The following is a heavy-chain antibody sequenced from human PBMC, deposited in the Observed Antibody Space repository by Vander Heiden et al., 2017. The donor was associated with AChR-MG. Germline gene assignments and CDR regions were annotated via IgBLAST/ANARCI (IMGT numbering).Heavy chain of an antibody. D-gene: IGHD2-2*02. Sequence: QVQLVESGGGVVQPGRSLRLSCAASGFTFSSYAMHWVRQAPGKGLEWVAVISYDGSNKYYADSVKGRFTISRDNSKNTRYLQMNSLRAEDTAVYYCARGYCSSTSCYRVFDYWGQGTLVTVSS. CDR2: ISYDGSNK. V-gene: IGHV3-30-3*01. J-gene: IGHJ4*02. CDR3: ARGYCSSTSCYRVFDY. CDR1: GFTFSSYA.